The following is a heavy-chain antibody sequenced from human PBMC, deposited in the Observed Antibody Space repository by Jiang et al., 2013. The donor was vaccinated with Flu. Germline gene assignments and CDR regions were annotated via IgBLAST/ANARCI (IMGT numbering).Heavy chain of an antibody. Sequence: VQLLESGGGVVQPGRSLRLSCAASGFTFSSYGMHWVRQAPGKGLEWVAVISYDGSNKYYADSVKGRFTISRDNSKNTLYLQMNSLRAEDTVVYYCAKEGTPHYQILTIFWSRLLPPPRYYYVLDVWAKGPRSRLL. CDR2: ISYDGSNK. J-gene: IGHJ6*02. D-gene: IGHD3-3*01. V-gene: IGHV3-30*18. CDR1: GFTFSSYG. CDR3: AKEGTPHYQILTIFWSRLLPPPRYYYVLDV.